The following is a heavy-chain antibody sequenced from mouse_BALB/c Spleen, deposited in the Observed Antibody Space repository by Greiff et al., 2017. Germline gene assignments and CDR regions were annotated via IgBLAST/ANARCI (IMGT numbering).Heavy chain of an antibody. D-gene: IGHD3-1*01. V-gene: IGHV1-69*02. CDR3: TRSGSDYYAMDY. J-gene: IGHJ4*01. Sequence: QVQLQQPGAELVRPGASVKLSCKASGYTFTSYWINWVKQRPGQGLEWIGNIYPSDSYTNYNQKFKDKATLTVDKSSSTAYMQLSSPTSEDSAVYYCTRSGSDYYAMDYWGQGTSVTGAS. CDR1: GYTFTSYW. CDR2: IYPSDSYT.